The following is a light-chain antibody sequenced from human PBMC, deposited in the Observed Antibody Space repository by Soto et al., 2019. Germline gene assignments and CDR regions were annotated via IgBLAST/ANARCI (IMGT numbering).Light chain of an antibody. CDR2: AAS. CDR3: RQSSSTPRT. V-gene: IGKV1-39*01. CDR1: QSTSSY. J-gene: IGKJ1*01. Sequence: DIQMTQSPSSLSASVGDRVTITCRASQSTSSYLNWYQQKPVKAPKLLIYAASSLQSGVPSRFSGSGSGTDVTLTIHSLQPDDFATYYYRQSSSTPRTFGQGTKVEIK.